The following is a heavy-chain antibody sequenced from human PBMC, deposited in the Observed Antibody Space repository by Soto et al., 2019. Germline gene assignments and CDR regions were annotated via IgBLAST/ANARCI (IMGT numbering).Heavy chain of an antibody. D-gene: IGHD3-16*01. CDR1: GASVRSSY. V-gene: IGHV4-59*02. J-gene: IGHJ4*02. CDR2: VSYSGDS. Sequence: PEKLSLTYTVSGASVRSSYWIWIRQPPGKALEWIGYVSYSGDSNVNPSLETRVTMSVDTSTNQFSLRLKSVSAADTALYYCTRGALGGAFDDGGPGILFT. CDR3: TRGALGGAFDD.